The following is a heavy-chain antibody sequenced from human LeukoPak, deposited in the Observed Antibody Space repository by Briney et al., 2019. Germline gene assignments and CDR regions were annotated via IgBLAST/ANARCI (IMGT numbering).Heavy chain of an antibody. D-gene: IGHD3-10*01. V-gene: IGHV4-39*01. CDR1: GGSISSSNYY. CDR3: ARPYHYDSGSRGTAFDI. J-gene: IGHJ3*02. Sequence: AETLSLTCTLSGGSISSSNYYGAWIRQPPVKVLHRIASIYYSRITYYNPSLKSRLTISVDTSKTQFYLRLSSVTAADTAIYYCARPYHYDSGSRGTAFDIWDQGTMVTVSS. CDR2: IYYSRIT.